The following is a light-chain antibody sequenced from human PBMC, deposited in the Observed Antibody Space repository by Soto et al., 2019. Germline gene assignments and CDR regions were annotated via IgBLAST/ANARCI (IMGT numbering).Light chain of an antibody. CDR2: GAS. CDR1: QTVLFNSNSKNY. Sequence: DIVLTQSPDSLAVSLGERATINCKSSQTVLFNSNSKNYLAWYQQKSGQPPKLLIYGASSRATGIPDRFSGRGSGTDFTLTISRLEPEDFAVYYCQQYGSSPWTFGQGTKVDIK. J-gene: IGKJ1*01. V-gene: IGKV4-1*01. CDR3: QQYGSSPWT.